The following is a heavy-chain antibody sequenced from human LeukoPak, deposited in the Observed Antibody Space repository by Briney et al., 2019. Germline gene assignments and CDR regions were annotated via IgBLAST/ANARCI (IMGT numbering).Heavy chain of an antibody. CDR1: GGTFSSYA. Sequence: SVKVSCKASGGTFSSYAISWVRQAPGQGLEWMGRIVPILGIANYAQKFQGRVTITADKSTSTAYMELSSLRSEDTAVYYCARGRRYSGYDRPPTMDYWGQGTLVTVSS. D-gene: IGHD5-12*01. J-gene: IGHJ4*02. CDR3: ARGRRYSGYDRPPTMDY. CDR2: IVPILGIA. V-gene: IGHV1-69*04.